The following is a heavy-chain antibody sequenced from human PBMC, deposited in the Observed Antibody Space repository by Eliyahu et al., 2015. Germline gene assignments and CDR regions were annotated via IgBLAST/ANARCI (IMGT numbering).Heavy chain of an antibody. CDR1: GFTFSXYA. CDR3: AKEKRDSSSPRVYYYYYYMDV. D-gene: IGHD6-6*01. J-gene: IGHJ6*03. V-gene: IGHV3-23*04. Sequence: EVQLVESGGGLVQPGGSLRLSCXASGFTFSXYAMXXGRQAPGKGLEWVSAISGSGGSTYYADSVKGRFTISRDNSKNTLYLQMNSLRAEDTAVYYCAKEKRDSSSPRVYYYYYYMDVWGKGTTVTVSS. CDR2: ISGSGGST.